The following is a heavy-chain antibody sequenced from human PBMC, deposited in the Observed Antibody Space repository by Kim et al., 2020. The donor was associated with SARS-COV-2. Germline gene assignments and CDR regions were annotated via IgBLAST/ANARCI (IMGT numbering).Heavy chain of an antibody. D-gene: IGHD4-17*01. V-gene: IGHV3-23*01. Sequence: DSVKGRFTISRDNSKNALYLQMNSLRAEDTAVYYCAKDTYGDYSPFTFDYWGQGTLVTVAS. J-gene: IGHJ4*02. CDR3: AKDTYGDYSPFTFDY.